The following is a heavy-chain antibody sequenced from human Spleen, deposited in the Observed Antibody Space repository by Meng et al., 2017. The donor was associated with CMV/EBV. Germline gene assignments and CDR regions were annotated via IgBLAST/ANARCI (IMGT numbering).Heavy chain of an antibody. J-gene: IGHJ4*02. D-gene: IGHD2-21*01. V-gene: IGHV3-48*04. CDR1: GFTFSNYW. CDR3: ARDRGFRFEGREEGH. CDR2: ISGSCGTI. Sequence: GGSLRLSCAASGFTFSNYWMSWVRQAPGKGLEWVSSISGSCGTIHYADSVKGRFTISRDNTKNSLHLQMNCLRVEDTAVYYWARDRGFRFEGREEGHWGQGTQVTVSS.